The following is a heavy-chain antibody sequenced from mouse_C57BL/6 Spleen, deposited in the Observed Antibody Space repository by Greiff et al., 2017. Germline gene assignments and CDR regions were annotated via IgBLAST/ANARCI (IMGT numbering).Heavy chain of an antibody. CDR1: GYTFTDYY. V-gene: IGHV1-26*01. J-gene: IGHJ1*03. CDR3: ARGIYDGYYPDV. D-gene: IGHD2-3*01. Sequence: EVQLQQSGPELVKPGASVKISCKASGYTFTDYYMNWVKQSHGKSLEWIGDINPNNGGTSYNQKFKGKATLTVDKSSSTAYMELRSLTSEDSAVYYCARGIYDGYYPDVWGTGTTVTVSS. CDR2: INPNNGGT.